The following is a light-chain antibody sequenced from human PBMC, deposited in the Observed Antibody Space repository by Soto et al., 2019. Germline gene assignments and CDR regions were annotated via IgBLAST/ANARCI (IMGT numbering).Light chain of an antibody. CDR3: HQYGRT. J-gene: IGKJ1*01. CDR2: GAS. Sequence: EIVLTQSPATLSLSPGERATLSCRASQSVSGIYIAWYQQKPGQSPRLVLYGASNRAAGIPDRFSGSESGTDFTLTISRLEPEDFAVYYCHQYGRTFGHGTKVDIK. V-gene: IGKV3-20*01. CDR1: QSVSGIY.